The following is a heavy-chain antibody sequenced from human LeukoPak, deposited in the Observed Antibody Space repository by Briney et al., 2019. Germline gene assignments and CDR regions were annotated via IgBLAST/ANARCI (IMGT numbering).Heavy chain of an antibody. CDR1: GFTFSSYG. D-gene: IGHD4-17*01. CDR2: MRYDGSNK. CDR3: AKDQGVTVTTGYNY. Sequence: PGGSLRLSCAASGFTFSSYGMHWVRQAPGKGLEWVAFMRYDGSNKYYADSVKGRLTISRDNSKNTLYLQMNSLRAEDTAVYYCAKDQGVTVTTGYNYWGQGTLVTVSS. J-gene: IGHJ4*02. V-gene: IGHV3-30*02.